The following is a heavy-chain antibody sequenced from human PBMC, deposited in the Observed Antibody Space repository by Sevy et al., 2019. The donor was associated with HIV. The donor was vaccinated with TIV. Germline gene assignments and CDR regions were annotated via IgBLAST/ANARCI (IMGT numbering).Heavy chain of an antibody. CDR2: ISVSGGNT. D-gene: IGHD2-2*01. Sequence: GGSLRLSCAASGFTFSIYALTWVRQAPGRGLEWVSSISVSGGNTYYADSVKGRFTISRDNAKNLVYLQMDSLRAEDTAVYYCAREGDTVLVPTAVDAFDFWGQGTMVTVSS. V-gene: IGHV3-23*01. CDR1: GFTFSIYA. CDR3: AREGDTVLVPTAVDAFDF. J-gene: IGHJ3*01.